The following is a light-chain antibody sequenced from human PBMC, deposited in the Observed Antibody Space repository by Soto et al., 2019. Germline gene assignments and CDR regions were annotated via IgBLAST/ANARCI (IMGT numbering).Light chain of an antibody. Sequence: DIVMTQSPLSLPVTPGEPASISCRSSQSLLHSNGYNYLDWYLQKPGQSPQLLIYLGSNRASGVPDRFSGSGSGTDFTLTISSLQAEDVAVYYCQQYYSTLRTFGQGTKVDI. CDR3: QQYYSTLRT. J-gene: IGKJ1*01. CDR1: QSLLHSNGYNY. V-gene: IGKV2-28*01. CDR2: LGS.